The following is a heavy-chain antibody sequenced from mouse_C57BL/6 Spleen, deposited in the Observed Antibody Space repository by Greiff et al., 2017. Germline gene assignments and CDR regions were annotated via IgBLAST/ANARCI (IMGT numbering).Heavy chain of an antibody. Sequence: VQLQQSGPELVKPGASVKISCKASGYAFSSSWMNWVKQRPGKGLEWIGRIYPGDGDPNYNGKFKGKATLTADKSSSTAYMQLSSLTADDSAVYFCAKSNLWYFDVWGTGTTVTVSS. V-gene: IGHV1-82*01. J-gene: IGHJ1*03. CDR2: IYPGDGDP. CDR3: AKSNLWYFDV. CDR1: GYAFSSSW. D-gene: IGHD2-5*01.